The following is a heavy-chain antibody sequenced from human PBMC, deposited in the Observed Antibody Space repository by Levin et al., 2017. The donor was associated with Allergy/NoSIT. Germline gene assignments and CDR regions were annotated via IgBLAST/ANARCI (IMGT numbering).Heavy chain of an antibody. CDR2: ISYDGSNK. J-gene: IGHJ6*02. V-gene: IGHV3-30*04. CDR1: GFIFSNYA. Sequence: SCAASGFIFSNYAMHWVRQAPGKGLEWVAVISYDGSNKYYAESVKGRFTISRDNSKNTLYLQMNSLRAEDTALYYCARATVTNNYYYYYGMDVWGQGTTVTVSS. CDR3: ARATVTNNYYYYYGMDV. D-gene: IGHD4-17*01.